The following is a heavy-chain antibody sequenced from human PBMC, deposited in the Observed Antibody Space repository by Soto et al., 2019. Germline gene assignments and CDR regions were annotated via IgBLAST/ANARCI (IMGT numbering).Heavy chain of an antibody. V-gene: IGHV3-9*01. Sequence: GGSLRLSCAASGFRFDDYAMHWARQAPGKGLEWVSGVTWNNGSIGYADSVKGRFTISRDNAKNSLYLQMKSLRPEDTALYFCVKDIDPHGTTVTHFDYWGQGTLVTV. D-gene: IGHD4-17*01. J-gene: IGHJ4*02. CDR3: VKDIDPHGTTVTHFDY. CDR1: GFRFDDYA. CDR2: VTWNNGSI.